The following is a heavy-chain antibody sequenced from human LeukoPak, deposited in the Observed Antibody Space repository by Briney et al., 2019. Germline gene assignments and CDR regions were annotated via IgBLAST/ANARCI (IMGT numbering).Heavy chain of an antibody. CDR3: AKDLSITMIVGDQTDAFDI. V-gene: IGHV4-31*03. Sequence: TLSLTCTVSGGSISSGPYYWIWIRQHPGKGLEWIGYITYSGNTYYYPALNSRVTVSLDTSKTQFSLKLSSVTAADTAVYYCAKDLSITMIVGDQTDAFDIWGQGTMVTVSS. CDR2: ITYSGNT. J-gene: IGHJ3*02. CDR1: GGSISSGPYY. D-gene: IGHD3-22*01.